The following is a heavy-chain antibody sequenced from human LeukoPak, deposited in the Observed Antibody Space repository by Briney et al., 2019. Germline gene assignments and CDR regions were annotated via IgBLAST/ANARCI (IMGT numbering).Heavy chain of an antibody. CDR2: INHSGST. V-gene: IGHV4-34*01. CDR1: GGSFSGYY. D-gene: IGHD3-10*01. CDR3: ARKYYYGSGGNFDY. J-gene: IGHJ4*02. Sequence: SETLSLTCAVYGGSFSGYYWSWIRQPPGKGLEWIGEINHSGSTNYDPSLKSRVTISVDTSKNQFSLKLSSVTAADTALYYCARKYYYGSGGNFDYWGQGTLVTVSS.